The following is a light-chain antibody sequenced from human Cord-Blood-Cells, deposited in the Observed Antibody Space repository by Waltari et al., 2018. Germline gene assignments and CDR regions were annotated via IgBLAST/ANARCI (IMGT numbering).Light chain of an antibody. CDR2: WAS. V-gene: IGKV4-1*01. Sequence: DIVMTQSPDSLAVSLGERATINCKSSQSVLYSSNNKNYVAWYQKKPGQPHKLLIYWASTRESGVPDRFSGSGSGTDFTLTISSLQAEDVAVYYCQQYYSTPPTFGQGTKVEIK. CDR3: QQYYSTPPT. CDR1: QSVLYSSNNKNY. J-gene: IGKJ1*01.